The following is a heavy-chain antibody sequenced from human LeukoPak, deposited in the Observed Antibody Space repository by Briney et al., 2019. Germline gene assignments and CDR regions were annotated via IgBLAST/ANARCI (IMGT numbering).Heavy chain of an antibody. CDR2: INTNTGNP. J-gene: IGHJ4*02. CDR1: GYTFTSYD. CDR3: ARVYSSGWYYFDY. V-gene: IGHV7-4-1*02. D-gene: IGHD6-19*01. Sequence: GASVKVSCKASGYTFTSYDINWVRQATGQGLEWMGWINTNTGNPTYAQGFTGRFVFSLDTSVSTAYLQISSLKAEDTAVYYCARVYSSGWYYFDYWGQGTLVTVSS.